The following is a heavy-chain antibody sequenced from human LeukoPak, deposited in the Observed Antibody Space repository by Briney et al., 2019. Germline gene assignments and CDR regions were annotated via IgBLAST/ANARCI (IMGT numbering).Heavy chain of an antibody. CDR2: ISYDGSNK. CDR3: ARLSEMFRGPQVIYYFDY. D-gene: IGHD3-10*01. J-gene: IGHJ4*02. Sequence: GGSLRLSCAASGFTFSSYAMHWVRQAPGKGLEWVAVISYDGSNKYYADSVKGRFTISRDNSKNTLYLQMNSLRAEDTAVYYCARLSEMFRGPQVIYYFDYWGQGTLVTVS. CDR1: GFTFSSYA. V-gene: IGHV3-30*04.